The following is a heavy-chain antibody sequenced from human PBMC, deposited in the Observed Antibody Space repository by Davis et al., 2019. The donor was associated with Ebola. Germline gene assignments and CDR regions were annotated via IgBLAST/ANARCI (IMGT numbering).Heavy chain of an antibody. CDR2: IYTSGST. D-gene: IGHD2/OR15-2a*01. V-gene: IGHV4-4*07. Sequence: PGGSLRLSCTVSGGSISSYYWSWIRQPAGKGLEWIGRIYTSGSTNYNPSLKSRVTMSVDTSKNQFSLKLSSVTAADTAVYYCARAFLKGAFDIWGQGTMVTVSS. J-gene: IGHJ3*02. CDR3: ARAFLKGAFDI. CDR1: GGSISSYY.